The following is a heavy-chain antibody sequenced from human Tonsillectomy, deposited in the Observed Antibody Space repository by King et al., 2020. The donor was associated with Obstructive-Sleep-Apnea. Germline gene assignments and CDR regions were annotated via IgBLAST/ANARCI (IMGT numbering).Heavy chain of an antibody. J-gene: IGHJ2*01. CDR3: ARSGDGAYWYDDL. V-gene: IGHV4-59*08. D-gene: IGHD7-27*01. CDR1: GASINNYF. CDR2: VYSTGST. Sequence: QLQESGPGLVKPSETLSLTCTVSGASINNYFWSWIRQSPGKGLEWVGDVYSTGSTNYNPSLKSRVTISVDTSENQFSLNLNSVTAADTAVYFWARSGDGAYWYDDLWGRGTLVTVSS.